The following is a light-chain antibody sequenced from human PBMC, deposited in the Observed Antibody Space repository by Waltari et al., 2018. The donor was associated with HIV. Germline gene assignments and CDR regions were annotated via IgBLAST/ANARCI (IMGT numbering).Light chain of an antibody. CDR1: NIGVRD. V-gene: IGLV3-21*02. Sequence: YVLTQPPSVSVAPNQTATVACIGENIGVRDVHWYRQRLGQAPEVVIHDERGLSPGIPGRITGSNSGDMATLTIASVEAGDEAVYYCQVWGATNDWVFGGGTKVTVL. J-gene: IGLJ3*02. CDR3: QVWGATNDWV. CDR2: DER.